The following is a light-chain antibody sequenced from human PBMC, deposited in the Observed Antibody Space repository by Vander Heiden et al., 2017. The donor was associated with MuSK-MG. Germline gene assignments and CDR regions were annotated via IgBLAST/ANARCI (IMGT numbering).Light chain of an antibody. Sequence: IQLTQPPSLSASVGDRVTITCQASQGTSKYLNWYQQKPGKAPKLLIYDASTLQVGVPSRFSGRGSGTSFIFVISSLQTEDVATYYCQQYNNLPLTFGGGTKVEIK. CDR2: DAS. CDR1: QGTSKY. J-gene: IGKJ4*01. V-gene: IGKV1-33*01. CDR3: QQYNNLPLT.